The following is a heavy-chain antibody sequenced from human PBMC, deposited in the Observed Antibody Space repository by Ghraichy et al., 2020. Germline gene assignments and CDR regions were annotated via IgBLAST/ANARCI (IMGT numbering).Heavy chain of an antibody. Sequence: SGPTLVKPTQTLTLTCTSYGFALTARGMSVSWIRQPPGKALEWLARIDWNGDEHYITSLKTRLAISRDTSRSQVVLSLTNLDPADTGTYYCARLHGSSWYYTDVWGKGTTVTVSS. D-gene: IGHD6-13*01. CDR2: IDWNGDE. V-gene: IGHV2-70*11. CDR1: GFALTARGMS. J-gene: IGHJ6*03. CDR3: ARLHGSSWYYTDV.